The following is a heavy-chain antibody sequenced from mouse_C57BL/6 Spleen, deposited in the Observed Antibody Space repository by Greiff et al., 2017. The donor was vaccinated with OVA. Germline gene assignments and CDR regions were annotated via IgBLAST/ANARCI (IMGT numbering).Heavy chain of an antibody. CDR3: ARGGTTVVQSFDY. Sequence: VQLKESGAELVRPGTSVKMSCKASGYTFPNYWIGWAKQRPGHGLEWIGDIYPGGGYTNYNEKFKGKVTLTADKSSSTAYMQFSSLTSEDSAIYYCARGGTTVVQSFDYWGQGTTLTVSS. D-gene: IGHD1-1*01. CDR2: IYPGGGYT. V-gene: IGHV1-63*01. CDR1: GYTFPNYW. J-gene: IGHJ2*01.